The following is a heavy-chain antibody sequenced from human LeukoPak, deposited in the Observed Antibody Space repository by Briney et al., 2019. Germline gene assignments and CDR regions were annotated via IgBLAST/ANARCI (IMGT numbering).Heavy chain of an antibody. D-gene: IGHD2-15*01. CDR2: ISSSSSYI. Sequence: GGSLRLSCAASGFTFSDYEMNWVRQAPGKGLEWVSSISSSSSYIYYADSVKGRFTISRDNAKNSLYLQMNSLRAEDTAVYYCARRYCSGGSCYIRHWGQGTLVTVSS. V-gene: IGHV3-21*01. CDR1: GFTFSDYE. J-gene: IGHJ1*01. CDR3: ARRYCSGGSCYIRH.